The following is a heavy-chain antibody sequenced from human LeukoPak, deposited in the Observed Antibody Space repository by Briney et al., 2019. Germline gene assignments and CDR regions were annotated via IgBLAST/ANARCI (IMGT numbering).Heavy chain of an antibody. J-gene: IGHJ6*03. CDR1: GGSFSGYY. D-gene: IGHD3-10*01. Sequence: SETLSLTCAVSGGSFSGYYWSWIRQPPGKGLEWIGEINHSGSTNYNPSLKSRVTISVDTSKNQFSLKLSSVTAADTAVYYCARAPLTMVRGATETSYYYYMDVWGKGTTVTVSS. CDR2: INHSGST. CDR3: ARAPLTMVRGATETSYYYYMDV. V-gene: IGHV4-34*01.